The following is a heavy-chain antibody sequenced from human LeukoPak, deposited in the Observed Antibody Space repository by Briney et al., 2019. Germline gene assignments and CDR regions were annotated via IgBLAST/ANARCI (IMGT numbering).Heavy chain of an antibody. D-gene: IGHD5-18*01. CDR2: IYHSGST. V-gene: IGHV4-38-2*02. J-gene: IGHJ4*02. Sequence: SETLSLTCTVSGYSISSGYYWGWIRQPPGKGLEWIGSIYHSGSTYYNPSLKSRVTISVDTSKNQFSLKLSSVTAADTAVYYCARDGRGYSYGYVAYWGQGTLVTVSS. CDR1: GYSISSGYY. CDR3: ARDGRGYSYGYVAY.